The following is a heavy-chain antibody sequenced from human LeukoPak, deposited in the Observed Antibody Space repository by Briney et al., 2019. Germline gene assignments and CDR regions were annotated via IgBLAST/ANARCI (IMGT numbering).Heavy chain of an antibody. CDR1: GYTFTGYY. Sequence: ASVKVSCKASGYTFTGYYMHWVRQAPGQGLEWMGWINLNSGGTSYAQKFQGRVTMTRDTSITSAYMELSSLRSDDTAVYYCARASHGATSVGEYMNDYWGQGTLVTVSS. J-gene: IGHJ4*02. D-gene: IGHD6-6*01. V-gene: IGHV1-2*02. CDR3: ARASHGATSVGEYMNDY. CDR2: INLNSGGT.